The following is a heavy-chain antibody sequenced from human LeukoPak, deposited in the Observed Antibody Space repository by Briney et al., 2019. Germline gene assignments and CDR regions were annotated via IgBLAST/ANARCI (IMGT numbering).Heavy chain of an antibody. CDR2: IKQDGSET. J-gene: IGHJ4*02. CDR1: GFIFCSHW. Sequence: GGSLRLSRAASGFIFCSHWMSWVRQAPGKGLEWVANIKQDGSETSYVDSVRGRFTISRDNAKNSLYLQMNSLRAEDTAVYYCARDMLRGVAEIDSWGQGILVTVSS. D-gene: IGHD3-10*01. V-gene: IGHV3-7*05. CDR3: ARDMLRGVAEIDS.